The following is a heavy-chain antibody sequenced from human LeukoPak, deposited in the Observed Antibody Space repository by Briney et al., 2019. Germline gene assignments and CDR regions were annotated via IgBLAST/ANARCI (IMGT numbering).Heavy chain of an antibody. J-gene: IGHJ6*02. D-gene: IGHD5-24*01. CDR3: AKDRRDGYNYYYYGMDV. CDR1: GFTFSNYA. CDR2: ISGSGGST. Sequence: PGGSLRLSCAASGFTFSNYAMTWVRQAPGKGLEWVSVISGSGGSTFYADSVKGRFTISRDNSKNTLYLQMNSLRAEDTAVYYCAKDRRDGYNYYYYGMDVWDQGTTVTVSS. V-gene: IGHV3-23*01.